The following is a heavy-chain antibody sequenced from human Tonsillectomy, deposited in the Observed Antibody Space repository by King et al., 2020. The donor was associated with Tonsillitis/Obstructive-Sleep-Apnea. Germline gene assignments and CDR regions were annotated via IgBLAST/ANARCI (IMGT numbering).Heavy chain of an antibody. CDR1: GFSLSTSGMC. CDR2: IDWDDDK. V-gene: IGHV2-70*11. J-gene: IGHJ5*02. D-gene: IGHD3-22*01. CDR3: ARMNDYDSRDKWFDP. Sequence: VTLQESGPALVKPTQTLTLTCTFSGFSLSTSGMCVSWIRQPPGKALEWLARIDWDDDKYYSTSLKTRLTISKDTSKNQVVLTMTNMDPVDTATYYCARMNDYDSRDKWFDPWGQGTLVTVSS.